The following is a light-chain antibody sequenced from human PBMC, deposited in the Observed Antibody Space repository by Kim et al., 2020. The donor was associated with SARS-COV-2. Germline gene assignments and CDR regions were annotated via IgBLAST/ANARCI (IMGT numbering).Light chain of an antibody. J-gene: IGLJ2*01. V-gene: IGLV3-21*04. Sequence: APGKTARITCGGNNIGSKSVHWYQEQPGQSPVLVIYYDSDRPSGIPERFSGSNSGNTATLTLSRVEAGDEADYYCQVWDRRSYPVVFGGGTQLTVL. CDR1: NIGSKS. CDR3: QVWDRRSYPVV. CDR2: YDS.